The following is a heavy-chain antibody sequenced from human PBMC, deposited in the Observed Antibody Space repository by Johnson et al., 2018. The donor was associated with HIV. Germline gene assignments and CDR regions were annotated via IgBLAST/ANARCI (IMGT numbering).Heavy chain of an antibody. V-gene: IGHV3-30*04. D-gene: IGHD3-10*01. Sequence: QVQLVESGGGVVQPGKSLRLSCVASAFAFSSYAMHWVRQTPGKGLEWVAVISSDGSNKYFAEFVKGRFTISRDNSKNTLYLQMNSLRAEDTAVYYCARERSSGAGAFDIWGQGTMVTVSS. J-gene: IGHJ3*02. CDR1: AFAFSSYA. CDR2: ISSDGSNK. CDR3: ARERSSGAGAFDI.